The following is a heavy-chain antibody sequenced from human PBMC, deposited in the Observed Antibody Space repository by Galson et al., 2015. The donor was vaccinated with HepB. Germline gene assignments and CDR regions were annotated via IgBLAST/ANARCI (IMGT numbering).Heavy chain of an antibody. CDR3: ARGEAYYYDSSGYYKFDY. CDR1: GFPFNSYA. Sequence: LRLSCAASGFPFNSYAMHWVRQAPGKGLESVSGITSNGGSTYYADSVKGRFTISRDNSKNTLCLQMNSLRAEDTAVYYCARGEAYYYDSSGYYKFDYWGQGTLVTVSS. V-gene: IGHV3-64*04. D-gene: IGHD3-22*01. CDR2: ITSNGGST. J-gene: IGHJ4*02.